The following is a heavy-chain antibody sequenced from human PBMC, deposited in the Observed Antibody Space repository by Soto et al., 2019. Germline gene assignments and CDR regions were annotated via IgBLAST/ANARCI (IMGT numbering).Heavy chain of an antibody. CDR3: ASRWDSSSWLRY. CDR2: INHSGST. J-gene: IGHJ4*02. CDR1: GGSFSGYY. D-gene: IGHD6-13*01. V-gene: IGHV4-34*01. Sequence: QVQLQQWGAGLLKPSETLSLTCAVYGGSFSGYYWSWIRQPPGKGLEWIGEINHSGSTNYNPSLKRRVTISVDTSKNQFSLKLSSVTAADTAVYDCASRWDSSSWLRYWGQGTLVTVSS.